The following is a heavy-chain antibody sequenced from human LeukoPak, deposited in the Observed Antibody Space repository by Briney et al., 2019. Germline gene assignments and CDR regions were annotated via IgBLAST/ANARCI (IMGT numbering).Heavy chain of an antibody. CDR2: ISGSGGST. Sequence: GGSLRLSCAASGFTFRSYAMSRVREAPGKGLEWVSAISGSGGSTYYADSVKGRFTISRDNSKNTLYLQMNSLRAEDTAVYYCARSIVGATPFDPWGQGTLVTVSS. CDR1: GFTFRSYA. CDR3: ARSIVGATPFDP. J-gene: IGHJ5*02. V-gene: IGHV3-23*01. D-gene: IGHD1-26*01.